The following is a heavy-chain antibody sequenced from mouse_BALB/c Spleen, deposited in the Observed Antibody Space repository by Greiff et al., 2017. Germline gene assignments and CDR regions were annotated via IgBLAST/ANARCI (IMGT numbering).Heavy chain of an antibody. V-gene: IGHV14-3*02. CDR3: ASYGYDGYFDY. CDR1: GFNIKDTY. Sequence: VQLQQSGAELVKPGASVKLSCTASGFNIKDTYMHWVKQRPEQGLEWIGRIDPANGNTKYDPKFQGKATITTDTSSNTAYLQLSSLTSEDTAVYYCASYGYDGYFDYWGQGTTLTVSS. J-gene: IGHJ2*01. D-gene: IGHD2-2*01. CDR2: IDPANGNT.